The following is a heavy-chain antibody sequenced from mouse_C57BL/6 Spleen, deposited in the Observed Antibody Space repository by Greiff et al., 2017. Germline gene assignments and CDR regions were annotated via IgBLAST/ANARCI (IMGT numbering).Heavy chain of an antibody. J-gene: IGHJ2*01. CDR1: GFTFSSYA. CDR3: ARDGLLFDY. V-gene: IGHV5-4*03. CDR2: ISDGGSYT. Sequence: EVKLMESGGGLVKPGGSLKLSCAASGFTFSSYAMSWVRQTPEKRLEWVATISDGGSYTYYPDNVKGRFTISRDNAKNNLYLQMSHLKSEDTAMYYCARDGLLFDYWGQGTTLTVSS.